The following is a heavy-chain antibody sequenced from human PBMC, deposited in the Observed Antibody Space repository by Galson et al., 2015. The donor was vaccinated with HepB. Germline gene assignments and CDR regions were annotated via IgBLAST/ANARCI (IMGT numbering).Heavy chain of an antibody. V-gene: IGHV4-39*01. CDR1: GGSVSSNIYY. D-gene: IGHD3-22*01. J-gene: IGHJ4*02. CDR2: RSSSGAT. Sequence: SETLSLTCTVSGGSVSSNIYYWDWVRQPPGKGLECIGTRSSSGATYYNPPLKSRVTISVDTSKNQFSLRLSSVTAADTAVYYCARRGAVVNGCFDSWGQGTLVTVSS. CDR3: ARRGAVVNGCFDS.